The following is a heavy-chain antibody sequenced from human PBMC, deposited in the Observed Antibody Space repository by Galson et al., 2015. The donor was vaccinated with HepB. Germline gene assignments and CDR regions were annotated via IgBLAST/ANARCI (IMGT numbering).Heavy chain of an antibody. CDR3: ARLTPTTVVTPAGAFDI. Sequence: QSGAEVKKPGESLRISCKGSGYSFTSYWISWVRQMPGKGLEWMGRIDPSDSYTNYSPSFQGHVTISADKSISTAYLQWSSLKASDTAMYYCARLTPTTVVTPAGAFDIWGQGTMVTVSS. J-gene: IGHJ3*02. D-gene: IGHD4-23*01. CDR1: GYSFTSYW. CDR2: IDPSDSYT. V-gene: IGHV5-10-1*01.